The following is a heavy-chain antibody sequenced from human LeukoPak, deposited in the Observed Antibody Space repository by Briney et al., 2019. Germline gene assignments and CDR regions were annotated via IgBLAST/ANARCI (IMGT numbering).Heavy chain of an antibody. CDR2: ISSSSSYI. CDR3: ARDLRVVVVVVAATDYYGMDV. D-gene: IGHD2-15*01. Sequence: GGSLRLSCAASGFTFSSYSMNWVRQAPGKGLEWVSSISSSSSYIYYAHSVKGRFTISRDNAKNSLYLQMNSLRAEDTAVYYCARDLRVVVVVVAATDYYGMDVWGQGTTVTVSS. J-gene: IGHJ6*02. CDR1: GFTFSSYS. V-gene: IGHV3-21*01.